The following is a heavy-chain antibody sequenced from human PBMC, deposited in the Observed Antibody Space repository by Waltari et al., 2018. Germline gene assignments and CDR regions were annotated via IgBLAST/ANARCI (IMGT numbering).Heavy chain of an antibody. J-gene: IGHJ5*02. CDR1: GGSISRPNSY. Sequence: QLRLQESGPGLVKPSDTLSLTCTVSGGSISRPNSYWGWIRQPPGKGLEWIGSIYYSWNTYYNPSLKSRVTMSADTSKNQFSLKLSSVTAADTAVYYCARHQDWVVVSATWFDPWGQGTLVTVSS. D-gene: IGHD2-21*02. V-gene: IGHV4-39*01. CDR3: ARHQDWVVVSATWFDP. CDR2: IYYSWNT.